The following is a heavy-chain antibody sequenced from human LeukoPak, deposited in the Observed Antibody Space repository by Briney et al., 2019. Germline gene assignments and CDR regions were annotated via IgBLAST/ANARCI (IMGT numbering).Heavy chain of an antibody. V-gene: IGHV3-11*01. J-gene: IGHJ3*02. CDR1: GFTLTDYF. CDR3: VRESGYAFEI. CDR2: MSSSATTK. Sequence: GGSLRLSCAASGFTLTDYFMSWVRQAPGKGLEWVSYMSSSATTKYYGDSVKGRFTISRDSTENLLYLHMDSLRAEDTAVYYCVRESGYAFEIWGQGTMVTVSS. D-gene: IGHD7-27*01.